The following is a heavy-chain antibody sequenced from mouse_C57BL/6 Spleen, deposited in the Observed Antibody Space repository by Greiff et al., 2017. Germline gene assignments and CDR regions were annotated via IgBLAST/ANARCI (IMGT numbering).Heavy chain of an antibody. V-gene: IGHV1-69*01. J-gene: IGHJ4*01. CDR3: ARWGDYAMDY. CDR1: GYTFTSYW. CDR2: SDPSDSYT. Sequence: QVQLQQPGAELVMPGASVKLSCKASGYTFTSYWMHWVKQRPGQGLEWIGESDPSDSYTNYNQKFKGKATLTVDKSSSTAYMQLRSLTSEDSAVYYCARWGDYAMDYWGQGTSVTVSS.